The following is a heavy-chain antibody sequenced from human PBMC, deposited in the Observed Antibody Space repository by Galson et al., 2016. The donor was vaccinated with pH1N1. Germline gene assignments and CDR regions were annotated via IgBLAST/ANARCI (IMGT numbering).Heavy chain of an antibody. CDR2: INPTSDVT. J-gene: IGHJ4*02. CDR1: GYTFTDYY. Sequence: SVKVSCKASGYTFTDYYIHWVRQAPGKGLEWMGWINPTSDVTKYAQKFQDRVTVTRDTSINTPYMELRGLTSDDTAVYYCARDSKGGIPFHYWGQGTLVTLSS. V-gene: IGHV1-2*02. CDR3: ARDSKGGIPFHY. D-gene: IGHD1-26*01.